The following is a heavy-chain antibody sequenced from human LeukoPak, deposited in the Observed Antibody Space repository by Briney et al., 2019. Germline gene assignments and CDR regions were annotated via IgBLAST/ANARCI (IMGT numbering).Heavy chain of an antibody. CDR2: ITPINGNT. J-gene: IGHJ4*02. V-gene: IGHV1-45*02. CDR1: GYTFTYNC. CDR3: ASGVGATTYYFDY. Sequence: GASVKLSCKASGYTFTYNCLHWVRHAPAQALERKGWITPINGNTNYAQKFQDRVTITRDRSMSTIYMELSSLRSEDTAIYYCASGVGATTYYFDYWGQGTLVTVSS. D-gene: IGHD1-26*01.